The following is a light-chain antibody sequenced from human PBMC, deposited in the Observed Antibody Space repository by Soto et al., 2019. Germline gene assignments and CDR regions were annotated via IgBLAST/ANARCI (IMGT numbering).Light chain of an antibody. V-gene: IGKV3-20*01. J-gene: IGKJ1*01. Sequence: EIVLTQSPGTLSLSPGERATLSCRASQSVSSSYLAWYQQKPGQAPRLLIYGASSRATGIPDRFSGSGSGTDFTLTISRLELEDFAVYYCQQYSSSPPQTFGQGTKV. CDR2: GAS. CDR3: QQYSSSPPQT. CDR1: QSVSSSY.